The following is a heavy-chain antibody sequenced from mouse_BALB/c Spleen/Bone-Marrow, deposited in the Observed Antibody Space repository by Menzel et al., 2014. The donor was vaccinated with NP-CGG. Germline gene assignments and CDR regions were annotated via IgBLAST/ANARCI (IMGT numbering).Heavy chain of an antibody. CDR2: ISNLAYSI. V-gene: IGHV5-15*02. D-gene: IGHD2-1*01. CDR3: TRNYGNQGAMDY. CDR1: GFTFSDYG. J-gene: IGHJ4*01. Sequence: EVQLQQSGGGLVQPGGSRKLSCAASGFTFSDYGMAWVRRAPGKGPEWVAFISNLAYSIYYADTVTGRFTISRENAKSALYLEMSSLRSEDTAIYYCTRNYGNQGAMDYWGQGTSVTVSS.